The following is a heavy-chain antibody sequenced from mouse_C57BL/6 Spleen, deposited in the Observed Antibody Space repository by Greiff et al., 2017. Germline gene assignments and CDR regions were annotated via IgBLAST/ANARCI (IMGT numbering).Heavy chain of an antibody. Sequence: EVQLVESGGGLVKPGGSLKLSCAASGFTFSDYGMHWVRQAPEKGLEWVAYISSGRSTIYYADTVKCRFTISRDNAKNTLFLQMTSLRSEDTAMYYCASPLLYYGSSYDAMDYWGQGTSVTVSS. CDR2: ISSGRSTI. V-gene: IGHV5-17*01. J-gene: IGHJ4*01. CDR1: GFTFSDYG. D-gene: IGHD1-1*01. CDR3: ASPLLYYGSSYDAMDY.